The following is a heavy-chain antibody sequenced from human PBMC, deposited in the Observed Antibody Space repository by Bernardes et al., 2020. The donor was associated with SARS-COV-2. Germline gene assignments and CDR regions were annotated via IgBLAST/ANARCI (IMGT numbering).Heavy chain of an antibody. J-gene: IGHJ6*02. D-gene: IGHD2-2*01. Sequence: GGSLRLSCAASGFTFRSYWMSWVRQAPGKGLEWVANIKGDGSQISSVDSVRGRFTISRDNARNLLYLQMNSLRAEDTAVYYCARSVVVPAAMWDYYYALDVWGQGTTVTGSS. V-gene: IGHV3-7*01. CDR2: IKGDGSQI. CDR3: ARSVVVPAAMWDYYYALDV. CDR1: GFTFRSYW.